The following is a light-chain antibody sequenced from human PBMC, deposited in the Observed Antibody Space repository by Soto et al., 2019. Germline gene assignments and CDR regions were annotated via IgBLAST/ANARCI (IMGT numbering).Light chain of an antibody. Sequence: EIVLTQSPATLSLSPGERATLSCRASQNVVNYLAWYQHKPGQGPRLLIYDTSNRATGIPARFSGSGSGTDFTLTISSLEPEDSAVYYCQQRSNWLTFGQGTRLEIK. V-gene: IGKV3-11*01. CDR2: DTS. J-gene: IGKJ5*01. CDR3: QQRSNWLT. CDR1: QNVVNY.